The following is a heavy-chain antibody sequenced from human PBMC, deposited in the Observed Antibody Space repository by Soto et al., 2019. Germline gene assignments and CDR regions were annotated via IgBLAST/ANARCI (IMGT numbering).Heavy chain of an antibody. CDR1: GDTFTFYS. J-gene: IGHJ4*02. Sequence: QVQLVQSGAEVKKPGSSVTVSCKASGDTFTFYSINWVRQAPGLGLEWMGRINPILSMSNYAQRFQGRVTMTADKSTSTAYMELSSLRSEDTAMYYCASSYGSGYRAFDNWGQGALVTVSS. CDR3: ASSYGSGYRAFDN. CDR2: INPILSMS. D-gene: IGHD3-10*01. V-gene: IGHV1-69*02.